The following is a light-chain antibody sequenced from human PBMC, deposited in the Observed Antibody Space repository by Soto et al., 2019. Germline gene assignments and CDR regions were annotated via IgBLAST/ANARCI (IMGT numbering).Light chain of an antibody. CDR3: SSYAGSNNPVI. J-gene: IGLJ2*01. V-gene: IGLV2-8*01. CDR2: EVS. Sequence: QSVLTRPPSASGSPGQSVTISCTGTSSDVGGCNYVSWYQQHPGKAPKFLIFEVSRRPSGVPDRFSGSKSGNTASLTVSGLQVDDEADYYCSSYAGSNNPVIFGGGTKVTVL. CDR1: SSDVGGCNY.